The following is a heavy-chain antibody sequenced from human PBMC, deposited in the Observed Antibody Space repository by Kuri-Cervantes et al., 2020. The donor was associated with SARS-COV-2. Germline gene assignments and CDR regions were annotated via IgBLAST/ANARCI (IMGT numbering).Heavy chain of an antibody. J-gene: IGHJ5*02. CDR1: GFTFSSYW. Sequence: GGSLRLSCAASGFTFSSYWMHWVRQAPGKGLVWVSRINSDGSSTSYADSVKGRFTISRDNAKNTLYLQMNSLRAEDTAVYYCARRPGSGSYEVKGWFDPWGQGTLVTVSS. CDR3: ARRPGSGSYEVKGWFDP. D-gene: IGHD3-10*01. V-gene: IGHV3-74*01. CDR2: INSDGSST.